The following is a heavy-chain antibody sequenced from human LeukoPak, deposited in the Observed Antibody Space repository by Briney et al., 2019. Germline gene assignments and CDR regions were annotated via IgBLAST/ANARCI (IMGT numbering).Heavy chain of an antibody. CDR1: GYTFTDYY. CDR2: INPKSGGT. D-gene: IGHD1-26*01. CDR3: ARGFGGATVGDAFDI. Sequence: ASVKVSCKTSGYTFTDYYIHWMRQAPGQGLEWMGWINPKSGGTHFAQKFQGRVIMTRDTSVDTAYMELNSLRSDDTAVYYCARGFGGATVGDAFDIWGQGTMVTVSS. V-gene: IGHV1-2*02. J-gene: IGHJ3*02.